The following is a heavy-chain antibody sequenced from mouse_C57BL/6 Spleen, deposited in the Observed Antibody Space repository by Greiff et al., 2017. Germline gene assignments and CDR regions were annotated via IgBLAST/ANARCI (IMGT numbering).Heavy chain of an antibody. V-gene: IGHV3-6*01. CDR1: GYSITSGYY. D-gene: IGHD1-1*01. CDR2: ISYDGSN. J-gene: IGHJ4*01. CDR3: ARNYGRSGYYAMDY. Sequence: EVQVVESGPGLVKPSQSLSLTCSVTGYSITSGYYWNWIRQFPGNKLEWMGYISYDGSNNYNPSLKNRISITRDTSKNQFFLKLNSVTTEDTATYYCARNYGRSGYYAMDYWGQGTSVTVSS.